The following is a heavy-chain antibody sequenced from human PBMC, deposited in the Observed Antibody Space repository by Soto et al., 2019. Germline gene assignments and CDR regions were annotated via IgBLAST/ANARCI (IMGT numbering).Heavy chain of an antibody. V-gene: IGHV4-59*01. CDR2: IYYSGST. CDR3: ARTVVVAATLDRLELGFDP. CDR1: GGSISSYY. J-gene: IGHJ5*02. Sequence: SETLSLTCTVSGGSISSYYWSWIRQPPGKGLEWIGYIYYSGSTNYNPSLKSRVTISVDTSKNQFSLKLSSVTAADTAVYYCARTVVVAATLDRLELGFDPWGQGTLVTVSS. D-gene: IGHD2-15*01.